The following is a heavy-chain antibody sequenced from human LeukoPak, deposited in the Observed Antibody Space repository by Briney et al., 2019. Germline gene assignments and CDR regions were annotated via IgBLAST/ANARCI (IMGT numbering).Heavy chain of an antibody. V-gene: IGHV4-39*01. Sequence: PGGSLRLSCAASGFSFSSHNMNWVRQAPGKGLEWIGSIYYSGSTYYNPSLKSRVTISVDTSKNQFSLKLSSVTAADTAVYYCARHGYYDSSLTRYWGEGTLVTVSS. CDR2: IYYSGST. J-gene: IGHJ4*02. CDR3: ARHGYYDSSLTRY. CDR1: GFSFSSHN. D-gene: IGHD3-22*01.